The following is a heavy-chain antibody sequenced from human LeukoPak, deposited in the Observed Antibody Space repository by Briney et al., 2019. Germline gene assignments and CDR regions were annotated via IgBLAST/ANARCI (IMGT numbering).Heavy chain of an antibody. Sequence: SETLSLTCTVSGGSISSYYWSWIRQPPGKGLEWIGYIYYSGSTNYNPSLKSRVTISVDTSKNQFSLKLTSVTAADTAVYYCARARYYYDSSGYFDYWGQGTLVTVSS. J-gene: IGHJ4*02. V-gene: IGHV4-59*01. D-gene: IGHD3-22*01. CDR1: GGSISSYY. CDR2: IYYSGST. CDR3: ARARYYYDSSGYFDY.